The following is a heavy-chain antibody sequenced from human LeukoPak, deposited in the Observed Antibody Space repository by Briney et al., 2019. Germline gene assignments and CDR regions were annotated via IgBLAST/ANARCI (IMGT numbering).Heavy chain of an antibody. D-gene: IGHD1-26*01. CDR2: INPDGSIR. V-gene: IGHV3-74*03. J-gene: IGHJ4*02. CDR1: GLTFSTYW. CDR3: AREARVGGALQY. Sequence: PGGSLRLSCAASGLTFSTYWMHWVREAPGKGLAWVARINPDGSIRTYANSVQGRLTISRHTAKDTLLLQMNSLRAEDTAVYYCAREARVGGALQYWGQGTPVPVSS.